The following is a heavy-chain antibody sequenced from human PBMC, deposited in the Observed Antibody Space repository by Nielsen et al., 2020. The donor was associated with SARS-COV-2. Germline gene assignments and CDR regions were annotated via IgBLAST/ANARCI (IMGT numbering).Heavy chain of an antibody. V-gene: IGHV1-8*01. CDR2: MNPNSGNT. Sequence: ASVKVSCKASGYTFTSYDINWVRQATGQGLEWMGWMNPNSGNTGYAQKLQGRVTMTADTSTSTAYMELRSLRSDDTAVYYCARVSPRPYYYYGMDVWGQGTTVTVSS. CDR1: GYTFTSYD. CDR3: ARVSPRPYYYYGMDV. J-gene: IGHJ6*02. D-gene: IGHD6-6*01.